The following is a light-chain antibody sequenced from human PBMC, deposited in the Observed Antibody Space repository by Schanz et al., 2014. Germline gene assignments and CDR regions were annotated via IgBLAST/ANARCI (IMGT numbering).Light chain of an antibody. V-gene: IGLV2-11*01. J-gene: IGLJ3*02. Sequence: QSALTQPASVSGSPGQSITISCTGTSSDVGGYNYVSWYQQHPGKAPKLMIYEVNKRPSGVPDRFSGSKSGNTASLTISGLQAESEADYYCSSYAGNYTWVFGGGTKLTVL. CDR2: EVN. CDR3: SSYAGNYTWV. CDR1: SSDVGGYNY.